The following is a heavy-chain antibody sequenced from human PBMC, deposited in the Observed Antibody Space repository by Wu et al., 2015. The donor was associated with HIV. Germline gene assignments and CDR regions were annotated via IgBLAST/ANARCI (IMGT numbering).Heavy chain of an antibody. J-gene: IGHJ6*03. D-gene: IGHD2-2*01. CDR2: ISAYNGNT. V-gene: IGHV1-18*01. Sequence: QVQLVQSGAEVKKPGASVKVSCKASGYTFTSYGISWVRQAPGQGLEWMGWISAYNGNTNYAQKLQGRVTMTTDTSTSTAYMELRSLRSDDTAVYYCARVPRGYCSSTSCSRTDYYMDVWGKGTTVTVSS. CDR1: GYTFTSYG. CDR3: ARVPRGYCSSTSCSRTDYYMDV.